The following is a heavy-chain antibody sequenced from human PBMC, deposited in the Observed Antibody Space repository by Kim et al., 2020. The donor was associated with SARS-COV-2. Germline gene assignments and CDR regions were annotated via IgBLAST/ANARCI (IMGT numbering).Heavy chain of an antibody. Sequence: SETLSRTCTVSGGSISAYYWSWIRQPPGKGLEWIGYIYYSGSTNYNPALKSRVTISVDSSKNQFSLKLSSVTAADTAVYYCARRGAAAGRWYLDYWGQGT. D-gene: IGHD6-13*01. V-gene: IGHV4-59*08. CDR2: IYYSGST. CDR3: ARRGAAAGRWYLDY. CDR1: GGSISAYY. J-gene: IGHJ4*02.